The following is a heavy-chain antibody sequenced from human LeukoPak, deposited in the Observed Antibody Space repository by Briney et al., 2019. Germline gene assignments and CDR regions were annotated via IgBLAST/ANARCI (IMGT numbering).Heavy chain of an antibody. CDR3: ARHPMVRGVSSNWFDP. J-gene: IGHJ5*02. CDR1: GGSISSSSYY. V-gene: IGHV4-39*01. D-gene: IGHD3-10*01. CDR2: IYYSGST. Sequence: PSETLSLTCTVSGGSISSSSYYWGWIRQPPGKGLEWIGSIYYSGSTYYNPSLKSRVTISVDTSKNQFSLKLSSVTAADTAVYYCARHPMVRGVSSNWFDPWGQGTLVTVSS.